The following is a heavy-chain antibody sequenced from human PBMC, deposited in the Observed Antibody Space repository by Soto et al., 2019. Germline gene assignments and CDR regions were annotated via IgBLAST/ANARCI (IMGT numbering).Heavy chain of an antibody. J-gene: IGHJ4*02. CDR2: IYYSGST. D-gene: IGHD3-22*01. CDR1: GGSISTSSHY. V-gene: IGHV4-39*01. Sequence: PWETLSLTCTVSGGSISTSSHYWGWIRQPPGKGLEWIGYIYYSGSTYYNPSLKSRVTISVDTSKSQFSLKLSSVTAADTAVYYCASLFYYDSSGFYYFFDYWGQGTLVTVSS. CDR3: ASLFYYDSSGFYYFFDY.